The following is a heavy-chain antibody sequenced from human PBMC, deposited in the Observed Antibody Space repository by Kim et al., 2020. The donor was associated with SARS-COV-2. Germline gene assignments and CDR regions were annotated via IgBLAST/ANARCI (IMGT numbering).Heavy chain of an antibody. CDR3: AAVPHGELLWGFDY. D-gene: IGHD3-10*01. J-gene: IGHJ4*02. CDR2: FDPEDGET. CDR1: GYTLTELS. Sequence: ASVKVSCKVSGYTLTELSMHWVRQAPGKGLEWMGGFDPEDGETIYAQKFQGRVTMTEDTSTDTAYMELSSLRSEDTAVYYCAAVPHGELLWGFDYWGQGTLVTVSS. V-gene: IGHV1-24*01.